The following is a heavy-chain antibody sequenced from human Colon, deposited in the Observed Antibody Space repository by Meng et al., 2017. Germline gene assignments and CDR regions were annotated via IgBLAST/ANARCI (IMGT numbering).Heavy chain of an antibody. V-gene: IGHV4-61*01. CDR2: IYYSGST. CDR1: GCSVSSCSYY. J-gene: IGHJ4*02. Sequence: MQVPEAGPGLVRPSETLFLSLHVSGCSVSSCSYYWSWIRQPPGKGLEWIGYIYYSGSTNYNPSLKSRVTISVDTSKNQFSLKLSSVTAAETAVYYCARGMTNGITFGGVIVNWGQGTLVTVSS. CDR3: ARGMTNGITFGGVIVN. D-gene: IGHD3-16*02.